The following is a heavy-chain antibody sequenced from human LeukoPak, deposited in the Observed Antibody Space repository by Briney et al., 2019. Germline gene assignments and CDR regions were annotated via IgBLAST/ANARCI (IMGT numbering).Heavy chain of an antibody. V-gene: IGHV3-30*01. J-gene: IGHJ4*02. CDR1: GFTFSSYA. CDR2: ISYDGSNK. Sequence: HAGGSLRLSCAASGFTFSSYAMHWVRQAPGKGLEWVAVISYDGSNKYYADSVKGRFTISRDNSKNTLYLQMNSLRAEDTAVYYCAALPRPFAKYYFDYWGQGTLVTVSS. D-gene: IGHD6-25*01. CDR3: AALPRPFAKYYFDY.